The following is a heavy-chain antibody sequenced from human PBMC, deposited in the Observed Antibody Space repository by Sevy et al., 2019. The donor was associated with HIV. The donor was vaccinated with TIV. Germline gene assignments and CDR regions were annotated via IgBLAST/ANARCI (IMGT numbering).Heavy chain of an antibody. CDR2: IDSDGSTT. CDR1: VFTFSTHW. D-gene: IGHD5-18*01. Sequence: GGSLRLSCAASVFTFSTHWMNWVRQVPGKGLVWVSRIDSDGSTTRYADSVKGRFIISRDNAKNTLYLQMNSLRAEDTAVYYCARDGYNYGPFLFDYWGQGIPVTVSS. V-gene: IGHV3-74*01. CDR3: ARDGYNYGPFLFDY. J-gene: IGHJ4*02.